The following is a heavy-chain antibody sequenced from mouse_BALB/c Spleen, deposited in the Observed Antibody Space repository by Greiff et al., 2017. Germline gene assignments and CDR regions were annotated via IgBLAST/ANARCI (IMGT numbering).Heavy chain of an antibody. J-gene: IGHJ1*01. CDR3: ARERGYGYDWYFDV. D-gene: IGHD1-2*01. V-gene: IGHV5-6-5*01. CDR2: ISSGGST. Sequence: EVQLVESGGGLVKPGGSLKLSCAASGFTFSSYAMSWVRQTPEKRLEWVASISSGGSTYYPDSVKGRFTISRDNARNILYLQMSSLRSEDTAMYYCARERGYGYDWYFDVWGAGTTVTVSS. CDR1: GFTFSSYA.